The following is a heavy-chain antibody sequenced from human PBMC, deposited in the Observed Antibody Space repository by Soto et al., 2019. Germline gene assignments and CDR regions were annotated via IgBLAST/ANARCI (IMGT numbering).Heavy chain of an antibody. D-gene: IGHD5-12*01. J-gene: IGHJ4*02. CDR3: AAGGGLPRYY. CDR2: IYHSGST. V-gene: IGHV4-30-2*01. CDR1: GGSISSGGYS. Sequence: QLQLQESGSGLVKPSQTLSLTCAVSGGSISSGGYSWSWIRQPPGKGLEWNGYIYHSGSTYYNPSLKSRVTISVDRSNNQISLKLSSVTAADTAVYYCAAGGGLPRYYWGQGTLVTVSS.